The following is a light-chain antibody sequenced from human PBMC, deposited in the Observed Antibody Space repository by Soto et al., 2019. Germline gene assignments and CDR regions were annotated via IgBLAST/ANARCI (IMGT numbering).Light chain of an antibody. V-gene: IGLV2-8*01. Sequence: QSALTQPPSASGSPGQSVTISCNGTSSDVGGYNYVSWYQQHPGKAPKLMISEVSKRPSGVPDRFSGSKSGNTASLTVSGLQADDEADYYCSSYAGSNNVLFGGGTKLTVL. CDR1: SSDVGGYNY. J-gene: IGLJ2*01. CDR3: SSYAGSNNVL. CDR2: EVS.